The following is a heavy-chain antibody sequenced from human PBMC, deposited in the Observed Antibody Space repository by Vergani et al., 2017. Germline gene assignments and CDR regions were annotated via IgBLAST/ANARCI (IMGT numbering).Heavy chain of an antibody. Sequence: QVQLVQSGAEVKKPGSSVKVSCKASGGTFSSYAISWVRQAPGQGLEWMGRIIPILGIANYAQKFQGRVTITADKSTSTAYMELSSLRSEDTAVYYCASEYYDSSGYLYWGQGTLVTVSS. CDR2: IIPILGIA. D-gene: IGHD3-22*01. CDR1: GGTFSSYA. V-gene: IGHV1-69*04. CDR3: ASEYYDSSGYLY. J-gene: IGHJ4*02.